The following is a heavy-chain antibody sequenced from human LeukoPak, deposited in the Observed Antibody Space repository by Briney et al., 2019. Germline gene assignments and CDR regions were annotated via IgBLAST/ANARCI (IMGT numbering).Heavy chain of an antibody. D-gene: IGHD6-13*01. CDR1: GFTFSSYW. Sequence: GGSLRLSCAASGFTFSSYWMSWVRQAPGKGLEWVANIKQDGSEKYYVDSVKGRFTISRDNAKNSLYLQMNSLRAEDTAVYYCARVESPSSSWSEYYYYYYMDVWGKGTTVTISS. CDR3: ARVESPSSSWSEYYYYYYMDV. V-gene: IGHV3-7*01. CDR2: IKQDGSEK. J-gene: IGHJ6*03.